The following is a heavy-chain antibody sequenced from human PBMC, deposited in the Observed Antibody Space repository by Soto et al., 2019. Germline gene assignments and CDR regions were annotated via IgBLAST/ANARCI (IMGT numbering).Heavy chain of an antibody. CDR2: IDPSDSYT. D-gene: IGHD6-13*01. CDR1: GYSFTSCW. V-gene: IGHV5-10-1*01. CDR3: ALIAAADQYYYYYGMDV. Sequence: GESLKISCKGSGYSFTSCWISWVRQMPGKGLEWMGRIDPSDSYTNYSPSFQGHVTISADKSISTAYLQWSSLKASDTAMYYCALIAAADQYYYYYGMDVWGQGTTVTVSS. J-gene: IGHJ6*02.